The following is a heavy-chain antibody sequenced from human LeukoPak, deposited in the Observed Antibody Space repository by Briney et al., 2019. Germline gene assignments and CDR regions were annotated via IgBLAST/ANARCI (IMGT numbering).Heavy chain of an antibody. CDR3: ALDLKYYYDSSGQKGAFDI. CDR2: ISYDGSNK. D-gene: IGHD3-22*01. Sequence: SGGSLRLSCAASGFTFSSYAMHWVRQAPGKGLEWVAVISYDGSNKYYADSVKGRFTISRDNSKNTLYLQMNSLRAEDTAVYYCALDLKYYYDSSGQKGAFDIWGQGTMVTVSS. V-gene: IGHV3-30-3*01. J-gene: IGHJ3*02. CDR1: GFTFSSYA.